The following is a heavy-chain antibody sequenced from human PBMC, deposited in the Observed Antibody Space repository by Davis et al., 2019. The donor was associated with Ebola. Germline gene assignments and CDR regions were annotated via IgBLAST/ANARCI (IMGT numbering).Heavy chain of an antibody. CDR2: ISSSSTTK. CDR1: GFTFSSYS. J-gene: IGHJ4*02. D-gene: IGHD2-15*01. V-gene: IGHV3-48*01. CDR3: ARVSGPVVVVAATLDD. Sequence: GGSLRLSCAASGFTFSSYSMNWVRQAPGRGLEWVSYISSSSTTKYYADSVKGRFTISRDNSKNTLYLQMNSLRAEDTAVYYCARVSGPVVVVAATLDDWGQGTLVTVSS.